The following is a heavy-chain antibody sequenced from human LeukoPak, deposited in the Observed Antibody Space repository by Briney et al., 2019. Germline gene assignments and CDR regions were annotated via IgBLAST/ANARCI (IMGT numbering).Heavy chain of an antibody. CDR2: ISYDGSNK. V-gene: IGHV3-30-3*01. CDR3: ARVGVGYSYGSPNFDY. CDR1: GFTFSSYA. J-gene: IGHJ4*02. Sequence: GGSLRLSCAASGFTFSSYAMHWVRQAPGKGLEWVAVISYDGSNKYYADSVKGRFTISRDNPRNTLYLQMNSLRAEDTAVYYCARVGVGYSYGSPNFDYWGQGTLVTVSS. D-gene: IGHD5-18*01.